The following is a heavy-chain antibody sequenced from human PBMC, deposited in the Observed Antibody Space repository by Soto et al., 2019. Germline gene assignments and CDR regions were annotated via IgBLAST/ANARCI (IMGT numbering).Heavy chain of an antibody. CDR3: ARENYENAIDY. CDR1: GVSISSGGYY. J-gene: IGHJ4*02. D-gene: IGHD1-7*01. CDR2: IYYSGST. V-gene: IGHV4-31*03. Sequence: SETLSLTCTVSGVSISSGGYYWSWIRQHPGKGLEWIGYIYYSGSTYYNPSLKSRVTISVDTSKNQFSLKLSSVTAADTAVYYCARENYENAIDYWGQGTLVTVSS.